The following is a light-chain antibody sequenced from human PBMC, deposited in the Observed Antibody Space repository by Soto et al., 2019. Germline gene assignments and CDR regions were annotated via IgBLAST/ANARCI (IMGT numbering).Light chain of an antibody. CDR1: QSVSRK. V-gene: IGKV3-15*01. CDR3: QQFENLPLT. J-gene: IGKJ4*01. Sequence: EIVMTQSPATLSVSPGDRATLSCRASQSVSRKLAWYQQKPGQAPRLLIYGASTRATGIPARFSGSGSGTEFTLTISSLQSEDFAIYYCQQFENLPLTFGGGTKVEI. CDR2: GAS.